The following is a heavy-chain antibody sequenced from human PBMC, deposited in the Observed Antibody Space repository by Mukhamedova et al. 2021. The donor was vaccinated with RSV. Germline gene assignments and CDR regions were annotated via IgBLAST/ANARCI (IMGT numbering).Heavy chain of an antibody. Sequence: GLEWMGIIYPGDSDTRYSPSFQGQVTISADKSISTAYLQWSSLKASDTAMYYCARGSYCSGGSCYLPGAPRPRGFDYWGQGTLV. CDR3: ARGSYCSGGSCYLPGAPRPRGFDY. J-gene: IGHJ4*02. D-gene: IGHD2-15*01. V-gene: IGHV5-51*01. CDR2: IYPGDSDT.